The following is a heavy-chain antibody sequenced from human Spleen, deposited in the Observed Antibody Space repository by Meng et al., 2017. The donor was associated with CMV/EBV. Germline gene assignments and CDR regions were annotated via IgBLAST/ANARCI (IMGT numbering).Heavy chain of an antibody. V-gene: IGHV3-48*03. D-gene: IGHD6-6*01. Sequence: GESLKISCAASGFTFSSYEMNWVRQAPGKGLEWVSYISSSGSTIYYADSVQGRFTISRDNSKNTLYLQMNGLSAEDTAMYYCAKDNSHHNIAARPLDYWGLGTLVTVSS. CDR2: ISSSGSTI. J-gene: IGHJ4*02. CDR3: AKDNSHHNIAARPLDY. CDR1: GFTFSSYE.